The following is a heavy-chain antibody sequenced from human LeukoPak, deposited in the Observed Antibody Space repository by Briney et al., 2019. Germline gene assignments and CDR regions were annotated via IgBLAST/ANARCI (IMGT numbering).Heavy chain of an antibody. V-gene: IGHV3-20*04. CDR1: GFTFDDYA. D-gene: IGHD6-19*01. Sequence: RPGGSLRLSCAASGFTFDDYAMTWVRQVPGKGLEWVSGINWNGGSTSYADSVRGRFTISRDDAKNSLYLQMKSLRAEDTAIYFCARKSSYSSSAYNPYFFDYWGQGTLVTVYS. J-gene: IGHJ4*02. CDR2: INWNGGST. CDR3: ARKSSYSSSAYNPYFFDY.